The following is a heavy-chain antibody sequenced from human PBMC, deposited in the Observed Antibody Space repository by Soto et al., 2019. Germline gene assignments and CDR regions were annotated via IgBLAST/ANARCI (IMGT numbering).Heavy chain of an antibody. D-gene: IGHD3-10*01. J-gene: IGHJ4*02. CDR2: IHHNGNT. CDR3: AGRVYRSVGEGFY. CDR1: DGSISSDYW. Sequence: QVQLQESGPGLVKPSGTLSLTCTVSDGSISSDYWWTWVRQPPGKGLEWIGEIHHNGNTAYDPSLKSRVTISLDKSNNQFSLQLTSVTAADTAVYYCAGRVYRSVGEGFYWGQGALVTVSS. V-gene: IGHV4-4*02.